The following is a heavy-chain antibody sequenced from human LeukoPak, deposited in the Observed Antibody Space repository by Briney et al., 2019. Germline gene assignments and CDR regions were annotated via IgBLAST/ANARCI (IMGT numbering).Heavy chain of an antibody. CDR2: ISSSSSTI. J-gene: IGHJ6*02. Sequence: PGGSLRLSCAASGFTFSSYGMHWVRQAPGKGLEWVSYISSSSSTIYYADSVKGRFTISRDNAKNSLYLQMNSLRDEDTAVYYCARDLVDSSGYYWYYYYGMDVWGQGTTVTVSS. D-gene: IGHD3-22*01. V-gene: IGHV3-48*02. CDR1: GFTFSSYG. CDR3: ARDLVDSSGYYWYYYYGMDV.